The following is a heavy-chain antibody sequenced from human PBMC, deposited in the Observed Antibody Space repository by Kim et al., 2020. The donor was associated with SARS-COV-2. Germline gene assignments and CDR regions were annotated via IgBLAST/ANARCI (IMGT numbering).Heavy chain of an antibody. V-gene: IGHV4-34*01. CDR2: INHSGST. CDR3: ARVRGWSLADY. J-gene: IGHJ4*02. CDR1: GGSFSGYY. D-gene: IGHD6-19*01. Sequence: SETLSLTCAVYGGSFSGYYWSWIRQPPGKGLEWIGEINHSGSTNYNPSLKSRVTISVDTSKNQFSLKLSSVTAADTAVYYCARVRGWSLADYWGQGTLVTVSS.